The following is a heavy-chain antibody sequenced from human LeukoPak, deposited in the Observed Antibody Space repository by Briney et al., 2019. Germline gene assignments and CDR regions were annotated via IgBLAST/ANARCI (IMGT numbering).Heavy chain of an antibody. V-gene: IGHV3-30*18. J-gene: IGHJ4*02. CDR1: GFTFSHYG. Sequence: PGGSLRLSCAASGFTFSHYGMHWVRQAPGKGLEWVALIANDGSNKDYADSVKGRFTISRDNSKNTLYLQMNSLRAEDTAVYHCAKDGLCTTTNCYPNHFDSWGQGTLVTVSS. CDR2: IANDGSNK. D-gene: IGHD2-2*01. CDR3: AKDGLCTTTNCYPNHFDS.